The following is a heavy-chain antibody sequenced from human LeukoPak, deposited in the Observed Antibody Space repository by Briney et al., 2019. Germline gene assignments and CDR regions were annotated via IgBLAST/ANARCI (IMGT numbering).Heavy chain of an antibody. CDR3: AKGYYFDILSGYSSLDS. Sequence: GGSLRLSCAASGFAASGFTFSTFGMHWVRQAPGRGLEWVAFIRYDGSNKYYADSVKGRFTISRDDSKNTLYLQMNSLRAEDTAAYYCAKGYYFDILSGYSSLDSWGQGTLVTVSS. CDR2: IRYDGSNK. CDR1: GFTFSTFG. D-gene: IGHD3-9*01. V-gene: IGHV3-30*02. J-gene: IGHJ4*02.